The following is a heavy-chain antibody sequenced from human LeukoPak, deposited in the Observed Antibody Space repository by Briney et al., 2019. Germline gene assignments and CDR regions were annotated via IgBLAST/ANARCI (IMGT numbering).Heavy chain of an antibody. V-gene: IGHV3-9*01. CDR3: AKAPYYGSSGFTSPYYFDY. Sequence: GGSLRLSCAASGFTFDDYAMHWVRQAPGKGLEWVSGISWNSGSIGYADSVKGRFTISRDNAKNSLYLQMNSLRAEDTALYYCAKAPYYGSSGFTSPYYFDYWGQGTLVTVSS. D-gene: IGHD3-22*01. CDR2: ISWNSGSI. J-gene: IGHJ4*02. CDR1: GFTFDDYA.